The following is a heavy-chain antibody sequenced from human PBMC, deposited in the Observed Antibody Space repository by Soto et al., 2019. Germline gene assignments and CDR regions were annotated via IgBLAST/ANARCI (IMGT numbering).Heavy chain of an antibody. CDR3: ARLGSTNTFDI. Sequence: LRLSCAASGFTFTTYGMHWVRQAPGKGLEWVAFISYDGGSKYHSDSVKGRFTIIRDNAKNTLYLQMNSLRVEDTAVYYCARLGSTNTFDIWGLGTKVTVSS. CDR1: GFTFTTYG. J-gene: IGHJ3*02. CDR2: ISYDGGSK. D-gene: IGHD2-2*01. V-gene: IGHV3-30*03.